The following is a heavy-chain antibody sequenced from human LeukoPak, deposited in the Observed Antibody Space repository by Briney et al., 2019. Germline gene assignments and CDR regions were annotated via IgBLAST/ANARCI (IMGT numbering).Heavy chain of an antibody. V-gene: IGHV3-64D*06. CDR3: VKDSEMATINAFDI. CDR2: ISSNGGST. Sequence: PGGSLRLSCAASGFTFSSYEMNWVRQAPGKGLEYVSEISSNGGSTYYADSVKGRFTISRDNSKNTLYLQMSSLRAEDTAVYYCVKDSEMATINAFDIWGQGTMVTVSS. J-gene: IGHJ3*02. CDR1: GFTFSSYE. D-gene: IGHD5-24*01.